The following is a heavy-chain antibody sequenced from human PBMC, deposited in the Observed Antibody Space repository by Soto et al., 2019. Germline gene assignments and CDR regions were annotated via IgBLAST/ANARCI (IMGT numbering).Heavy chain of an antibody. CDR1: GYTFTSYG. J-gene: IGHJ6*02. CDR3: ARDRCTNDRCYTHHFDV. CDR2: ISVYTGNT. V-gene: IGHV1-18*04. D-gene: IGHD2-8*01. Sequence: QVQLVQSGGEVTKPGASVKVSCKSSGYTFTSYGVSWVRQAPGQGLEWLGWISVYTGNTKQAQKFQDRVTLTTEASTSTAYMELRSLRSDDTAVYYCARDRCTNDRCYTHHFDVWGQGTTVTVSS.